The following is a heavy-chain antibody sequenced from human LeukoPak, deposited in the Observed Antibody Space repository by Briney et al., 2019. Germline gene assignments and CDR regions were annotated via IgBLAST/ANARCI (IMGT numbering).Heavy chain of an antibody. D-gene: IGHD2-2*02. CDR3: ARGRVVVVPAAIFSGWFDP. Sequence: SETLSLTCAVYGGSFSGYYWSWIRQPPGKGLEWIGEINHSGSTNYNPSLKSRVTTSVDTSKNQFSLKLSSVTAADTAVYYCARGRVVVVPAAIFSGWFDPWGQGTLVTVSS. CDR1: GGSFSGYY. J-gene: IGHJ5*02. V-gene: IGHV4-34*01. CDR2: INHSGST.